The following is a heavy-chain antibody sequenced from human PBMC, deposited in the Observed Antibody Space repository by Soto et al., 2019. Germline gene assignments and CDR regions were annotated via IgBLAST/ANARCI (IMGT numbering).Heavy chain of an antibody. CDR1: GGSFSGYY. CDR2: INHSGST. D-gene: IGHD3-3*01. V-gene: IGHV4-34*01. J-gene: IGHJ4*02. Sequence: PSETLSLTCAVYGGSFSGYYWSWIRQPPGKGLEWIGEINHSGSTNYNPSLKSRVTISVDTSKNQFSLKLSSVTAADTAVYYCASRYYDFWSGYRDFDYWGQGTLVTVSS. CDR3: ASRYYDFWSGYRDFDY.